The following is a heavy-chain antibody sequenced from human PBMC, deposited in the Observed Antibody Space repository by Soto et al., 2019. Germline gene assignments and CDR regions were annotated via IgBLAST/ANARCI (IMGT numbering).Heavy chain of an antibody. D-gene: IGHD1-26*01. CDR1: RYTFTGYY. J-gene: IGHJ4*02. V-gene: IGHV1-2*02. CDR2: IDPNSGGT. CDR3: ARVMSGSYLGHGYYFDY. Sequence: ASVKVSCKASRYTFTGYYMHWVRQAPGQGLEWMGWIDPNSGGTDYAQKFQGRVTMTRDTSISTAYMELSRLRVDDTAVYYCARVMSGSYLGHGYYFDYWGQGTLVTVSS.